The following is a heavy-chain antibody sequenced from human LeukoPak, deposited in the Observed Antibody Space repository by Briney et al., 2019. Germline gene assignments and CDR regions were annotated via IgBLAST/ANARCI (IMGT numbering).Heavy chain of an antibody. D-gene: IGHD5-12*01. J-gene: IGHJ2*01. Sequence: PGGSLRLSCAASGFMFSSNWMSWVRLAPGKGLEWVANIKQDGSEEYYVDSVRGRLTISRDNAKNSLYLQMNSLRAEDTAVYYCARVQLGGSWFFDLWGRGTLVTVSS. CDR2: IKQDGSEE. CDR3: ARVQLGGSWFFDL. CDR1: GFMFSSNW. V-gene: IGHV3-7*03.